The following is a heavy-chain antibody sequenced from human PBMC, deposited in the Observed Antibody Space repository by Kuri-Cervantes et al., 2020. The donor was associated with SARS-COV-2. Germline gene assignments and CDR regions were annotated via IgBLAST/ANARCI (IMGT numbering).Heavy chain of an antibody. V-gene: IGHV1-46*01. J-gene: IGHJ3*02. Sequence: ASVKVSCKASGYTFISNFIHWVRQAPGQGLEWMGIIYPSGGSTNYAQKFQGRVTMTRDTSTSTDYMELSSLRSEDTAVYYCARDQADWVGGGAFDIWGQGTMVTVSS. D-gene: IGHD3-16*01. CDR1: GYTFISNF. CDR3: ARDQADWVGGGAFDI. CDR2: IYPSGGST.